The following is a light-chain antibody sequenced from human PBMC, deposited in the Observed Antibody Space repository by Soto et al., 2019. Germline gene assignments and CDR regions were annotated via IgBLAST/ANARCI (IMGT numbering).Light chain of an antibody. CDR2: EVS. J-gene: IGLJ1*01. V-gene: IGLV2-8*01. CDR3: SSYADNTLV. Sequence: AQPPPPAGAPGQSVTLPRPWTSSDVGDYVSWYQQHPGKAPKLMIYEVSKRPSGVPDRFSGSKSGNTASLTVSGLQAEDEADYYCSSYADNTLVFGTGTKVTVL. CDR1: SSDVGDY.